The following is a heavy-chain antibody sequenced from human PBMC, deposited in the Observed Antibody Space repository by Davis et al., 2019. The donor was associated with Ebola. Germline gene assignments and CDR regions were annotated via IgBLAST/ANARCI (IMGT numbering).Heavy chain of an antibody. CDR1: GFQFSSYA. J-gene: IGHJ4*02. Sequence: GESLKISCAASGFQFSSYAISWVRQAPGKGLEWVSVLYSGGTTYYADSVKGRFTISRDNSKNTLYLQMNSLRAEDTAVYYCARGLRYYFGSGKYYPFDYWGQGTLVTVSS. V-gene: IGHV3-53*01. D-gene: IGHD3-10*01. CDR3: ARGLRYYFGSGKYYPFDY. CDR2: LYSGGTT.